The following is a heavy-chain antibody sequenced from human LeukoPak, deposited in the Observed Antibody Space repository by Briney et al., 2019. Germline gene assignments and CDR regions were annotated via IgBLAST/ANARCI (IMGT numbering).Heavy chain of an antibody. J-gene: IGHJ4*02. V-gene: IGHV3-53*05. Sequence: GGSLRLSCAASGFTVSGNYVSWVRQAPGEGLEWVSVIYIGGRTYYADSVKGRFTISRDNSKNTLFLQMRGLRPEDTAIYYCAREGVGYFFDYWGQGALVTVPS. CDR1: GFTVSGNY. CDR3: AREGVGYFFDY. D-gene: IGHD5-18*01. CDR2: IYIGGRT.